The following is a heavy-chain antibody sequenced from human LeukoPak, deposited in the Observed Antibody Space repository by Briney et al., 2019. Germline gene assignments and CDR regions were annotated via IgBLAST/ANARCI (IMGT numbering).Heavy chain of an antibody. V-gene: IGHV1-69*05. Sequence: ASVKVSCKASGGTSSSYAISWVRQAPGQGLEWMGGIIPIFGTANYAQKFQGRVTITTDESTSTANMELSSLRSEDTAVYYCARTITGTTRPFDYWGQGTLVTVSS. CDR2: IIPIFGTA. J-gene: IGHJ4*02. CDR1: GGTSSSYA. CDR3: ARTITGTTRPFDY. D-gene: IGHD1-7*01.